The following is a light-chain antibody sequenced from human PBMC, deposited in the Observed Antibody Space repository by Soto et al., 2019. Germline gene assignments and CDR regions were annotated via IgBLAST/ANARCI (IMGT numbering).Light chain of an antibody. CDR1: QSISNW. V-gene: IGKV1-5*03. CDR2: KAS. J-gene: IGKJ1*01. CDR3: QQYNSYRA. Sequence: IQVTQATSTLPASVVDRVTITCRASQSISNWLAWHQQKPGKAPKLLIYKASSLESGVPSRFSGSGSGTEFTLTISSLQPDDFATYYCQQYNSYRAVGQGTQVDIK.